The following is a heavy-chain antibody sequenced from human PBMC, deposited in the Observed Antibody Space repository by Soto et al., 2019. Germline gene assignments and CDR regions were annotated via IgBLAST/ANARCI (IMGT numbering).Heavy chain of an antibody. CDR3: ARPSNAYSGSYWAAFDV. V-gene: IGHV3-74*01. Sequence: PXESLTLSCAASGFTFSSYDMPWVRQAPGKGLMWVSRINTDGSSTSYADSVKGRFSISRDNAKNTLFLEMNSLRADDTAVYYCARPSNAYSGSYWAAFDVWGQGTMVTVSS. CDR1: GFTFSSYD. J-gene: IGHJ3*01. CDR2: INTDGSST. D-gene: IGHD1-26*01.